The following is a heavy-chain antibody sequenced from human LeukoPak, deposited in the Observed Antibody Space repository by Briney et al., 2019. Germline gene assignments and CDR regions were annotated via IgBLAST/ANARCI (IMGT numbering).Heavy chain of an antibody. V-gene: IGHV1-69*13. D-gene: IGHD2-21*02. J-gene: IGHJ6*02. Sequence: ASVKVSCKASGGTFSSYATYWVRQAPGQGLEWMGGSIPIFGTTYYAQKFEGRVTITADESTSTAYMELSSLRSDDTAVYFCAYLNCGGDCYSPYYYYALDVWGQGTTVTVSS. CDR3: AYLNCGGDCYSPYYYYALDV. CDR1: GGTFSSYA. CDR2: SIPIFGTT.